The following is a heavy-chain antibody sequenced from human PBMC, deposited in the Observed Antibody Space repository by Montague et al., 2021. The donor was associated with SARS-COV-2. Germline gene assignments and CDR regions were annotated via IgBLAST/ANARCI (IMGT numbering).Heavy chain of an antibody. V-gene: IGHV4-34*01. CDR3: ARGARQGYGFRLGSFDS. CDR2: INHSGST. J-gene: IGHJ4*02. D-gene: IGHD3-10*01. Sequence: SETLSLTCAVYGGSFSGYYWNWIRQPPGKGLEWTGEINHSGSTNYNPSLKSRVTMSVDTSKNQFSLKLSSVTAADTAVYYCARGARQGYGFRLGSFDSWGQGTLVTVFS. CDR1: GGSFSGYY.